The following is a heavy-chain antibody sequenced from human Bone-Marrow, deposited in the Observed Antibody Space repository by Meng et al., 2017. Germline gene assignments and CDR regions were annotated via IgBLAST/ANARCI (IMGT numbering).Heavy chain of an antibody. CDR3: ARAFATAAGYYYYGMDV. J-gene: IGHJ6*02. D-gene: IGHD6-13*01. Sequence: GGSLRLSCAASGFTFSSYSMNWVRQAPGKGLEWVSSISSSSSYIYYADSVKGRFTISRDNAKNSPYLQMNSLRAEDTAVYYCARAFATAAGYYYYGMDVWGQGTTVTVSS. CDR2: ISSSSSYI. V-gene: IGHV3-21*01. CDR1: GFTFSSYS.